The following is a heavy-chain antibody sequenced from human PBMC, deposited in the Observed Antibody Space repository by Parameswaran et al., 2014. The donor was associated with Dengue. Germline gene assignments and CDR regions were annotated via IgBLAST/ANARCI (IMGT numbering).Heavy chain of an antibody. Sequence: VRQAPGQGLEWMGWISAYNGNTNYAQKLQGRVTMTTDTSTSTAYMELRSLRSDDTAVYYCARVPRYSSSLLFAFDIWGQGTMVTVSS. CDR3: ARVPRYSSSLLFAFDI. CDR2: ISAYNGNT. D-gene: IGHD6-6*01. V-gene: IGHV1-18*01. J-gene: IGHJ3*02.